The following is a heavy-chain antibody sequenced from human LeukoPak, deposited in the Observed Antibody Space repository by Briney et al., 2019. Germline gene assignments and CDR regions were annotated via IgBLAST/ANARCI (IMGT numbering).Heavy chain of an antibody. CDR2: ISGSGGST. CDR1: GFTFSSYA. D-gene: IGHD3-10*01. J-gene: IGHJ4*02. V-gene: IGHV3-23*01. Sequence: GGSLRLSCAASGFTFSSYAMSWVRQAPGKGLEWVSAISGSGGSTDYADSVKGRFTISRDNSKNTLYLQMNSLRAEDTAVYYCAKASPSDLTYYYGSGSYLLDYRGQGTLVTVSS. CDR3: AKASPSDLTYYYGSGSYLLDY.